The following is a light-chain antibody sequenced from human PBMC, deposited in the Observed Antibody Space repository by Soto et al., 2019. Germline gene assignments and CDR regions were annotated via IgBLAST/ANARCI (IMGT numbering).Light chain of an antibody. CDR1: QDIDNF. CDR2: AAS. CDR3: QKCKVAPFT. J-gene: IGKJ4*01. V-gene: IGKV1-27*01. Sequence: DIQMTQSPSSLSAFVGDRVTITCRASQDIDNFLAWYQQKPGKVPKLLIYAASTFQSGVPSRFSGSGSGTDFTLTISSLHPEDVATYYCQKCKVAPFTFGGGTKV.